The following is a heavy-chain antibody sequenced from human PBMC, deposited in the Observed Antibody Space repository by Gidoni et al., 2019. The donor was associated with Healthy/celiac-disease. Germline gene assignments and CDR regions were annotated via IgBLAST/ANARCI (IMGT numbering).Heavy chain of an antibody. D-gene: IGHD2-15*01. CDR1: GFTFSSYD. J-gene: IGHJ4*02. CDR2: ISYEGSNK. V-gene: IGHV3-30-3*01. Sequence: QVQLVESVGVVVQPGRSLRLSCAAAGFTFSSYDMHWVRQAPGKGLEWVAVISYEGSNKYYADSVKGRLTISRDNSKNTLYLQMNSLRAEDTAVYYCARAKVRSCYDYWGQGTLVTVSS. CDR3: ARAKVRSCYDY.